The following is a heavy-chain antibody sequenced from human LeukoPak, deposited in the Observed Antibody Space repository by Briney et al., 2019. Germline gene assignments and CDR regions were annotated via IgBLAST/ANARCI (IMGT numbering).Heavy chain of an antibody. V-gene: IGHV4-59*01. Sequence: SETLSLPRTVSGGSISSYYWSWIGQPPGKGQEGMGYIYYRGSTDYNPSLRRRVTISVDTSKSQFSLKLSSVTAADTAVYYCASGRGLYSFYAFDIWGQGTMVTVSS. CDR1: GGSISSYY. J-gene: IGHJ3*02. CDR2: IYYRGST. CDR3: ASGRGLYSFYAFDI. D-gene: IGHD5-18*01.